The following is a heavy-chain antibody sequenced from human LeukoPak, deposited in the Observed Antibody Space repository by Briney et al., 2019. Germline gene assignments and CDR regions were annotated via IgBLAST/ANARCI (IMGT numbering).Heavy chain of an antibody. CDR1: GFTFSSYA. CDR3: AKPHGSGSYAFDI. J-gene: IGHJ3*02. Sequence: GGSLRLSCAASGFTFSSYAMSWVRQALGKRLEWVSAISGSGGSTYYADSVKGRFTISRDNSKNTLYLQMNSLRAEDTAVYYCAKPHGSGSYAFDIWGQGTMVTVSS. CDR2: ISGSGGST. V-gene: IGHV3-23*01. D-gene: IGHD3-10*01.